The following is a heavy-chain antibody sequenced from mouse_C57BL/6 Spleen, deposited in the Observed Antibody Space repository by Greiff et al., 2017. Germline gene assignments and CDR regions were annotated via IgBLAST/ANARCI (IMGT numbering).Heavy chain of an antibody. D-gene: IGHD2-3*01. CDR2: ISSGGDYI. V-gene: IGHV5-9-1*02. Sequence: DVMLVESGEGLVKPGGSLKLSCAASGFTFSSYAMSWVRQTPEKRLEWVAYISSGGDYIYYADTVKGRFTISRDNARNTLYLQMSSLKSEDTAMYYCTRNYDGYYDYWGQGTTLTVSS. CDR1: GFTFSSYA. CDR3: TRNYDGYYDY. J-gene: IGHJ2*01.